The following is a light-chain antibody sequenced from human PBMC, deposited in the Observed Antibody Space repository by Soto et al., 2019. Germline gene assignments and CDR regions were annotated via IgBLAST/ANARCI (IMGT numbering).Light chain of an antibody. CDR3: GSYAGNHIDWV. CDR1: SSDVGGYNY. J-gene: IGLJ3*02. Sequence: QSALTQPPSASGSPGQSVTISCPGTSSDVGGYNYVSWYQQHPGKDPKLMIYEVSKRPPGVPDRLSGTKSGNRASLTVSGLQAEDEAGYYSGSYAGNHIDWVFGGGTKVTDL. CDR2: EVS. V-gene: IGLV2-8*01.